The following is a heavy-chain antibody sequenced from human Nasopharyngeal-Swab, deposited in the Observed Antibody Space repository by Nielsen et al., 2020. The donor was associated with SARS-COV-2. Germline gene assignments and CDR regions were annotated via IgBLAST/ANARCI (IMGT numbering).Heavy chain of an antibody. D-gene: IGHD3-10*01. CDR1: GFTVTYNY. J-gene: IGHJ6*03. CDR3: ARDRGFDGYYYMDV. CDR2: ISTGGTT. Sequence: GGSLRLSCAASGFTVTYNYMSWVRQAQGKGLEWVSLISTGGTTSYADSVKGRFTISRDISKNTLYLQMNSLRAEDTAVYYCARDRGFDGYYYMDVWGEGTTVTVSS. V-gene: IGHV3-53*01.